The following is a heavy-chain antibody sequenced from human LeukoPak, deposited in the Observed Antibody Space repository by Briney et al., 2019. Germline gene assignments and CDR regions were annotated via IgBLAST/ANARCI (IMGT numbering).Heavy chain of an antibody. J-gene: IGHJ6*02. CDR1: GGTFSSYT. V-gene: IGHV1-69*04. CDR3: ARDLARAGYYETAYYYYGMDV. D-gene: IGHD3-22*01. CDR2: IIPILGIA. Sequence: SVKVSCKASGGTFSSYTISWVRQAPGQGLEWMGRIIPILGIANYAQKFQGRVTITADKSTSTAYMELRSLRSEDTAVYYCARDLARAGYYETAYYYYGMDVWGQGTTVTVSS.